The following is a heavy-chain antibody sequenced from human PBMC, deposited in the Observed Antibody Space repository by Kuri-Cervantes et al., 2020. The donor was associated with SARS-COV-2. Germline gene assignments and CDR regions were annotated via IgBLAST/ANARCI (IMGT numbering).Heavy chain of an antibody. CDR3: ARVHDFWSGYYTS. CDR1: GFTVSSNY. Sequence: GGSLRLSCAASGFTVSSNYMSWVRQAPGKGLEWVSVIYSCGSTYYADSVKGRFTISRDNSKNTLYLQMNSLRAEDTAVYYCARVHDFWSGYYTSWGQGTLVTVSS. V-gene: IGHV3-53*05. D-gene: IGHD3-3*01. J-gene: IGHJ5*02. CDR2: IYSCGST.